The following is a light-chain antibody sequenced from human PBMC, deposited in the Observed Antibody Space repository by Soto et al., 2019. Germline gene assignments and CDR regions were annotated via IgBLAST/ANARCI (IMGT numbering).Light chain of an antibody. CDR3: QQYQIDWT. CDR2: DAS. CDR1: QRVNTC. J-gene: IGKJ1*01. V-gene: IGKV1-5*01. Sequence: DIQMTQSPSALSASVGERVSITCRASQRVNTCLAWYQQKPGKAPTLLIYDASSLQSGVPSRFSGSGSGTEFTLTISSLQPDDFATYYCQQYQIDWTFGQGTKVDIK.